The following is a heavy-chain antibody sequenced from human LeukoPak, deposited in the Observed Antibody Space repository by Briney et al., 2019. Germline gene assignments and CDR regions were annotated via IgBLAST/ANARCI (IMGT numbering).Heavy chain of an antibody. V-gene: IGHV4-39*01. Sequence: SETLSLTCTVSGGSISSSSYYWGWIRQPPGKGLEWIGSIYYSGSTYYNPSLKSRVTISVDTSKNQFSLKLSSVTAADTAVYYCARRKAGYCSGGSCYSLDYWGQGTLVTVSS. J-gene: IGHJ4*02. CDR3: ARRKAGYCSGGSCYSLDY. CDR1: GGSISSSSYY. CDR2: IYYSGST. D-gene: IGHD2-15*01.